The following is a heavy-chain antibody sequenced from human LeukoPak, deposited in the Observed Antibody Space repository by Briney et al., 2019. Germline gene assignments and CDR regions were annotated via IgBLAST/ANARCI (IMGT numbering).Heavy chain of an antibody. J-gene: IGHJ4*02. CDR2: ISSSGSIT. V-gene: IGHV3-48*03. CDR3: ARVARGYSYGTTDY. D-gene: IGHD5-18*01. Sequence: PGGSLRLSCAASGFTFNDYEMTWVRQAPGKGLEWISYISSSGSITSHADSVKGRFTISRDNAKNSLYLQMNSLRAEDTAIYYCARVARGYSYGTTDYWGQGTLVTVSS. CDR1: GFTFNDYE.